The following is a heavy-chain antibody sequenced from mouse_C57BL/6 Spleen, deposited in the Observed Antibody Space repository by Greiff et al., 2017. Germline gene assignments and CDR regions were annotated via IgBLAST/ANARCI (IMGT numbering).Heavy chain of an antibody. D-gene: IGHD1-1*01. CDR1: GFTFSDYG. J-gene: IGHJ4*01. CDR3: ARWGVVAYYAMDY. V-gene: IGHV5-17*01. Sequence: EVKLMESGGGLVKPGGSLKLSCAASGFTFSDYGMHWVRQAPEKGLEWVAYISSGSSTIYYADTVKGRFTISRDNAKNTLFLQMTSLRSEDTAMYYCARWGVVAYYAMDYWGQGTSGTVSS. CDR2: ISSGSSTI.